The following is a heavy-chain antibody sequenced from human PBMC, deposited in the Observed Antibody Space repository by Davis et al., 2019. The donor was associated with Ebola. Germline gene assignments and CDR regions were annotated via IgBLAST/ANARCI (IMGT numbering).Heavy chain of an antibody. V-gene: IGHV3-21*01. CDR1: GFTFSSYS. CDR2: ISSSSSYI. D-gene: IGHD1-26*01. Sequence: GESLKISCAASGFTFSSYSMNWVRQAPGKGLEWVSSISSSSSYIYYADSVKGRFTISRDNAKNSLYLQMNSLRAEDTAVYYCARDAELYYFDYWGQGTLVTVSS. CDR3: ARDAELYYFDY. J-gene: IGHJ4*02.